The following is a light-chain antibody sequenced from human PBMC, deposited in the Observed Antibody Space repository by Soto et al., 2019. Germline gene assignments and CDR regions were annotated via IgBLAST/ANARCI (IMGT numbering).Light chain of an antibody. Sequence: DIVLTQSPGTLSLSPGERATLSCRASQSVSSSYLAWYQQKPGQAPRLLIYGASSRATGIPDRFSGSGSGTDFTLTISRLEPEDVAVYYCQQYGRTPYTFGQGTKLEIK. CDR2: GAS. CDR3: QQYGRTPYT. V-gene: IGKV3-20*01. CDR1: QSVSSSY. J-gene: IGKJ2*01.